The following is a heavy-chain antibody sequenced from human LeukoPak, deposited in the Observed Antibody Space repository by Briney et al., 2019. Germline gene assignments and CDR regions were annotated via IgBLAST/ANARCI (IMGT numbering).Heavy chain of an antibody. V-gene: IGHV4-59*01. CDR2: ISYSGST. J-gene: IGHJ4*02. D-gene: IGHD2-15*01. CDR3: ARGVVAAPQTFDY. Sequence: SETLSLTCTVSGDSISSFYWSWIRQPPGKGLEWIGYISYSGSTNYNPSLKSRVTISVDTSKNQFSLKLTSVTAADTAVYYCARGVVAAPQTFDYWGQGTLVTVSS. CDR1: GDSISSFY.